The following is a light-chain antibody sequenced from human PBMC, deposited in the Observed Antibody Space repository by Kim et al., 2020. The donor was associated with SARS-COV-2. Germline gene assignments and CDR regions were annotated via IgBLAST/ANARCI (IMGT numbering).Light chain of an antibody. CDR3: QAWDSSTVV. J-gene: IGLJ2*01. CDR1: KVGVRF. V-gene: IGLV3-1*01. CDR2: QDN. Sequence: VSPGQTASVTCSGYKVGVRFASWYQQKPGQSPVLVIYQDNKRPSGTPERFSGSSSGNTATLTISGTQATDEADYYCQAWDSSTVVFGGGTQLTVL.